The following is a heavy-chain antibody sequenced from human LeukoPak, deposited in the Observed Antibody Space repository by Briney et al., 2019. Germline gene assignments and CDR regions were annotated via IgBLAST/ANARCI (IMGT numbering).Heavy chain of an antibody. V-gene: IGHV3-33*06. Sequence: GGSLRLSCAASGFTFSSYGMHWVRQAPGKGLEWVAVIWYDGSNKYYADSVKGRFTISRDNSKNTLYLQMNSLRAEDMAVYYSAKDFGGLVYAILGLDYWGQGTLVTVSS. CDR1: GFTFSSYG. CDR2: IWYDGSNK. CDR3: AKDFGGLVYAILGLDY. J-gene: IGHJ4*02. D-gene: IGHD2-8*01.